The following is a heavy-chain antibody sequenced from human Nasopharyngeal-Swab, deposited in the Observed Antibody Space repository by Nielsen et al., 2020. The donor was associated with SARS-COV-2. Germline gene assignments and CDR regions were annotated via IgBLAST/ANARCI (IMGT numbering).Heavy chain of an antibody. Sequence: SETLSLTFALSGGSISSGTYSWNWIRQPPGKGLEWIGYIYHSGSTHYNPSRESRVTISVDRSKNQISLKLNSVTAADTAVYYCARFLAGRSAADWFDPWGQGTLVTVSS. J-gene: IGHJ5*02. CDR2: IYHSGST. CDR1: GGSISSGTYS. V-gene: IGHV4-30-2*01. CDR3: ARFLAGRSAADWFDP. D-gene: IGHD6-13*01.